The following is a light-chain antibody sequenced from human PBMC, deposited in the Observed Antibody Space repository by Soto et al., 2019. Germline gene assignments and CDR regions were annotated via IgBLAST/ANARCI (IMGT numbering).Light chain of an antibody. CDR2: TDY. J-gene: IGLJ3*02. CDR3: ASWDDNLNGGV. Sequence: QSALTQPASVSGSPGQSIAISCTGSGSDVGGYNYVSWYQQHPGKAPKLLIYTDYQRPSGVPDRFSGSKSGTSASLAINGLHSEDEADYYCASWDDNLNGGVFGGGTKLTVL. V-gene: IGLV2-14*03. CDR1: GSDVGGYNY.